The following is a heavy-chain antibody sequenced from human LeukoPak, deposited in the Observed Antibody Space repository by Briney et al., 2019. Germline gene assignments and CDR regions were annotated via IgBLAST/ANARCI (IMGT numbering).Heavy chain of an antibody. Sequence: ASVKVSCKASGYTFTSYGISWVRQAPGQGLEWMGWISAHNGNTNYAQKLQGRVTMTTDTSTSTAYMELRSLRSDDTAVYYCARDPGYYDSSGQTGSFDYWGQGTLVTVSS. CDR2: ISAHNGNT. J-gene: IGHJ4*02. CDR1: GYTFTSYG. D-gene: IGHD3-22*01. V-gene: IGHV1-18*01. CDR3: ARDPGYYDSSGQTGSFDY.